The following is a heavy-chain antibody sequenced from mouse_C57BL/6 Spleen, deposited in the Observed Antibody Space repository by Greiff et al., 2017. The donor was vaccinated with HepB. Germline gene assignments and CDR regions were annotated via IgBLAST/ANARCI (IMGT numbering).Heavy chain of an antibody. CDR3: AGIYYDYDWFAY. V-gene: IGHV1-54*01. CDR1: GYAFTNYL. CDR2: INPGSGGT. D-gene: IGHD2-4*01. J-gene: IGHJ3*01. Sequence: QVQLQQSGAELVRPGTSVKVSCKASGYAFTNYLIEWVKQRPGQGLEWIGVINPGSGGTNYNEKFKGKATLTADKSSSTAYMQLSSLTSEDSAVYFCAGIYYDYDWFAYWGQGTLVTVSA.